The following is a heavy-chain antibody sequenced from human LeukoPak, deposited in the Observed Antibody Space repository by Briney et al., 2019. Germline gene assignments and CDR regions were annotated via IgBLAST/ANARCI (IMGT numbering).Heavy chain of an antibody. V-gene: IGHV1-8*01. CDR2: MNPNSGNT. D-gene: IGHD3-3*01. Sequence: ASVKVSCKASGYTFTSYDINWARQATGQGLEWMGWMNPNSGNTGYAQKFQGRVTMTRNTSISTAYMELSSLRSEDTAVYYCARVPRDYDFWSGYLYYYYGMDVWGQGTTVTVSS. J-gene: IGHJ6*02. CDR1: GYTFTSYD. CDR3: ARVPRDYDFWSGYLYYYYGMDV.